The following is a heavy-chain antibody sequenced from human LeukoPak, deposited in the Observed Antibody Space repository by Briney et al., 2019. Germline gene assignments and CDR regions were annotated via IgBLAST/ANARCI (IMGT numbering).Heavy chain of an antibody. CDR1: GFTVSSNY. J-gene: IGHJ4*02. D-gene: IGHD3-22*01. Sequence: GGSLRLSCAASGFTVSSNYMSWVRQAPGKGLEWVGRIKSKTDGGTTDYAAPVKGRFTISRDDSKNTLYLQMNSLKTEDTAVYYCTTAIYYDSSGFPYYFDYWGQGTLVTVSS. CDR2: IKSKTDGGTT. CDR3: TTAIYYDSSGFPYYFDY. V-gene: IGHV3-15*01.